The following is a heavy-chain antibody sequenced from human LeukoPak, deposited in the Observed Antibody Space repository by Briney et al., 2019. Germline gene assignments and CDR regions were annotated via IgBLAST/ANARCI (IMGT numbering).Heavy chain of an antibody. CDR3: ARGNYYDSSGYSPLYYFDY. Sequence: SETLSLTCTLSGGSITSGRYYWTWIRQHPGKGLEWIGYIYYSGSTYYNPSLKSRVTISVDTSKNQFSLKLSSVTAADTAVYYCARGNYYDSSGYSPLYYFDYWGQGTLVTVSS. J-gene: IGHJ4*02. D-gene: IGHD3-22*01. CDR2: IYYSGST. CDR1: GGSITSGRYY. V-gene: IGHV4-31*03.